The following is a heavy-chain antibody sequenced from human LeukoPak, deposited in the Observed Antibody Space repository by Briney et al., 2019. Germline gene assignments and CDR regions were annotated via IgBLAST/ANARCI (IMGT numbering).Heavy chain of an antibody. CDR2: IWYDGSNK. D-gene: IGHD4-17*01. CDR1: GFTFSSYD. V-gene: IGHV3-33*08. Sequence: GRSLRLSCAASGFTFSSYDMHWVRQAPGKGLEWVADIWYDGSNKYYADSVKGRFTISRDNSKNTLYLQMNSLRAEDTAVYYCARDGTVTIWDAFDFWGQGTMVTVSS. CDR3: ARDGTVTIWDAFDF. J-gene: IGHJ3*01.